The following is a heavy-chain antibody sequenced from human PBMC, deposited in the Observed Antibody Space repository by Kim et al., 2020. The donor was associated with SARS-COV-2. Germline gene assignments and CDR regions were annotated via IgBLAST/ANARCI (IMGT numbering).Heavy chain of an antibody. Sequence: GGSLRLSCAASGFTFSSYAMHWVRQAPGKGLEWVAVIWYDGSNKYYADSVKGRFTISRDNSKNTLYLQMNSLRAEDTAVYYCAKDGAGAIVATIYYFDYWGQGTLVTVSS. CDR2: IWYDGSNK. D-gene: IGHD5-12*01. J-gene: IGHJ4*02. CDR1: GFTFSSYA. V-gene: IGHV3-33*06. CDR3: AKDGAGAIVATIYYFDY.